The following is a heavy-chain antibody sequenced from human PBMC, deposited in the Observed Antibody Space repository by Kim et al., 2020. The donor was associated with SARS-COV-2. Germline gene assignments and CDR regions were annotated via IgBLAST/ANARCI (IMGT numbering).Heavy chain of an antibody. CDR1: GGSISSNY. V-gene: IGHV4-4*07. CDR2: IYPGGST. J-gene: IGHJ4*02. D-gene: IGHD1-26*01. Sequence: SETLSLTCSVSGGSISSNYWSWIRQSAGKGLEWIGRIYPGGSTNYNPSLKSRVTMSVDTSKNQFSLKLSSVTAADTAVYYCARRESGSNYFDYWGQGTLVTVSS. CDR3: ARRESGSNYFDY.